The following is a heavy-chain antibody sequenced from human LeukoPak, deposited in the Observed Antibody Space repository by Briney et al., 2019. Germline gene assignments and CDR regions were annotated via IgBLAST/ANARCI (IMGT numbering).Heavy chain of an antibody. D-gene: IGHD2-2*01. Sequence: GGSLRLSCAASGFTFSSYGVHWVRQAPGQGLEWVAVISYDGSNKYYADSVKGRFTISRDNSKNTLYLQMNSLRAEDTAVYYCAKDLRGYCSSTSCWFYYYYYGMDVWGQGTTVTVSS. CDR2: ISYDGSNK. CDR1: GFTFSSYG. CDR3: AKDLRGYCSSTSCWFYYYYYGMDV. J-gene: IGHJ6*02. V-gene: IGHV3-30*18.